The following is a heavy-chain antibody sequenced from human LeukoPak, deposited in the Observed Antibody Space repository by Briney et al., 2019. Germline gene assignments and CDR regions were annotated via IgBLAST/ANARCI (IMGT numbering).Heavy chain of an antibody. D-gene: IGHD3-3*01. CDR3: ARTAVGGRITTFGVVRRFDY. CDR1: GYTFTSYG. CDR2: ISAYNGNT. V-gene: IGHV1-18*01. Sequence: ASVKVSCKASGYTFTSYGISWVRQAPGQGLEWMGWISAYNGNTNYAQKLQGRVTMTTDTSTSTAYMELRSLRSDDTAVYYCARTAVGGRITTFGVVRRFDYWGQGTLVTVSS. J-gene: IGHJ4*02.